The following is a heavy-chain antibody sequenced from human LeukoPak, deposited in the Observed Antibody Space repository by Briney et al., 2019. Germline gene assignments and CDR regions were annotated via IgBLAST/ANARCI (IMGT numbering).Heavy chain of an antibody. J-gene: IGHJ4*01. D-gene: IGHD5-12*01. CDR2: INPNSGGT. Sequence: GASVKVSCKASGYTFTNYAMNWVRQAPGQGLEWMGWINPNSGGTNYAQKFQGRVTMTRDTSISTAYMELSRLRSDDTAVYYCARSLFYSGYASYWGQEPWSPSPQ. CDR1: GYTFTNYA. V-gene: IGHV1-2*02. CDR3: ARSLFYSGYASY.